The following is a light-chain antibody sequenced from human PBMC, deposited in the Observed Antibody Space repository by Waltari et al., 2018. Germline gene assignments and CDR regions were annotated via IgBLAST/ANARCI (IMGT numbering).Light chain of an antibody. V-gene: IGKV3-20*01. CDR1: QRISKY. CDR3: QKYGTLPAT. Sequence: SCRASQRISKYLAWYQQKPGQAPTLLIFDASSRATGIPDRFSGSGSGTDFSLTISRLEPEDVAVYYCQKYGTLPATFGQGTKVEIK. J-gene: IGKJ1*01. CDR2: DAS.